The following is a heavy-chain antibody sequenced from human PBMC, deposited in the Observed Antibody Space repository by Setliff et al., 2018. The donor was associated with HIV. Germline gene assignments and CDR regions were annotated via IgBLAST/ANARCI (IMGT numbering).Heavy chain of an antibody. CDR2: IWYDGSNK. CDR1: GFTLSPYG. V-gene: IGHV3-33*06. J-gene: IGHJ4*02. Sequence: GGSLRLSCAASGFTLSPYGMHWVRQAPGKGLEWVAVIWYDGSNKYYAESVKGRFTISRDNSKNTVYLQMNSLRAEDTAVYYCAKYSSSWSYYDDSGYFFDYWGQGALVTVSS. D-gene: IGHD3-22*01. CDR3: AKYSSSWSYYDDSGYFFDY.